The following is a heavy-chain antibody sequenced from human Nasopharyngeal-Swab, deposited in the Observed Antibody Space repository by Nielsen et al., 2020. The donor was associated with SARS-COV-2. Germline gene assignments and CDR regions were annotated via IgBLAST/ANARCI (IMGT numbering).Heavy chain of an antibody. J-gene: IGHJ6*03. D-gene: IGHD3-10*01. CDR3: ARDPIQRITMVRGVTRLNYYYMDV. V-gene: IGHV3-33*01. CDR1: GFTCSSYG. Sequence: GGSLRLSCAASGFTCSSYGMHWVRQAPGKGLEWVAVIWYDGSNKYYADSVKGRFTISRDNSKNTLYLQMNSLRAEDTAVYYCARDPIQRITMVRGVTRLNYYYMDVWGKGTTVTVSS. CDR2: IWYDGSNK.